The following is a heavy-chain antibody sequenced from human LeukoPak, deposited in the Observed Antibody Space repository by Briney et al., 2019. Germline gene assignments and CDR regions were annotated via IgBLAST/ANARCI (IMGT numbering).Heavy chain of an antibody. CDR2: ISSSGSTI. V-gene: IGHV3-11*01. CDR1: GFTFSDYY. Sequence: GGSLRLSCAASGFTFSDYYMSWIRQAPGKGLEWVSYISSSGSTIYYADSVKGRFTISRDNAKNSLYLQMNSLRAEDTAVYYCSNGRTSSGTLQHDYWGQGTLVTVSS. CDR3: SNGRTSSGTLQHDY. D-gene: IGHD6-19*01. J-gene: IGHJ4*02.